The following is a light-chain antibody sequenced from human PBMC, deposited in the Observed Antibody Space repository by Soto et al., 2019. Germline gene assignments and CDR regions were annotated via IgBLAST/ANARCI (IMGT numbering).Light chain of an antibody. CDR3: QQRSDWPWT. CDR2: GAS. CDR1: QSVSSN. Sequence: EIVMTQSPATLSVPPGERATLSCRASQSVSSNLAWYQQKPGQAPRLLIYGASTRATGIPARFSGSGSGTEFTLTISSLQSEDFAVYYCQQRSDWPWTFGQGTKVDIK. V-gene: IGKV3-15*01. J-gene: IGKJ1*01.